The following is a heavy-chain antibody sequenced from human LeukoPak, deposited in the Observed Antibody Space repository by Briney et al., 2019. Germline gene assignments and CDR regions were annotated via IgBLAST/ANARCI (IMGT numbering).Heavy chain of an antibody. CDR2: ISGSGGST. Sequence: GGSLRLSCAASGFTFSSYAMSWVRQAPGKGLEWVSAISGSGGSTYYADSVKGRFTISRDDSKNTVYLQMNSLRGEDTAVYYCARALGTTVVNLCDWGQGTLVTVSP. CDR1: GFTFSSYA. J-gene: IGHJ4*02. CDR3: ARALGTTVVNLCD. V-gene: IGHV3-23*01. D-gene: IGHD4-23*01.